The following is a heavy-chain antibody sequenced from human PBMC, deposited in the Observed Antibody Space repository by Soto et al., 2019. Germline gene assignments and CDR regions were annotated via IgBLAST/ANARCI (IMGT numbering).Heavy chain of an antibody. Sequence: EVQLVESGGGLVQPGGSLRLSCAASGFTFSRYWMSWVRQAPGKGLEWVANIKQDGSENYYVDSVKGRVTISSANAKNSLYLQMNSLRAEDTAVYYCAREGNIVVVPAAHNWFDPWGQGTLVTVSS. CDR1: GFTFSRYW. CDR3: AREGNIVVVPAAHNWFDP. D-gene: IGHD2-2*01. J-gene: IGHJ5*02. CDR2: IKQDGSEN. V-gene: IGHV3-7*01.